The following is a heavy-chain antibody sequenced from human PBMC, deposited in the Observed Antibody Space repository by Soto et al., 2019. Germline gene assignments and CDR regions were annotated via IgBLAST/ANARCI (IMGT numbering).Heavy chain of an antibody. V-gene: IGHV4-30-4*01. CDR3: ARIVESGYTIDFDL. CDR1: GGSISSGDYY. D-gene: IGHD3-16*02. CDR2: IYYSGST. Sequence: QVQLQESGPGLVKPSQTLSLTCTVPGGSISSGDYYWSWIRQPPGKGLEWIGYIYYSGSTNYNPSLSMRVTISVDTSKNQFSLNLSSVTAADTAVYYCARIVESGYTIDFDLWGRGTLVTVSS. J-gene: IGHJ2*01.